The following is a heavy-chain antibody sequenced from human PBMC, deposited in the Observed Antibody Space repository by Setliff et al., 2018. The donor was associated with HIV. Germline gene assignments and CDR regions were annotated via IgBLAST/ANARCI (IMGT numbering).Heavy chain of an antibody. V-gene: IGHV4-34*01. CDR2: INHTGNT. Sequence: SETLSLTCAVFGGSFSGYHWNWIRQFPGKGLEWIGEINHTGNTQYNPSLKSRVTMSEETSKNQFSPTLKSVTAADTAIYFCARGKGGLVGPAEFDYWGPGTLVTVSS. D-gene: IGHD1-26*01. CDR3: ARGKGGLVGPAEFDY. CDR1: GGSFSGYH. J-gene: IGHJ4*02.